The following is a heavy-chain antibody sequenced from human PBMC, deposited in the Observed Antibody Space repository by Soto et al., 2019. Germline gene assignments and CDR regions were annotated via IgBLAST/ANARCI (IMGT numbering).Heavy chain of an antibody. J-gene: IGHJ4*02. V-gene: IGHV4-39*07. CDR1: GGSISSSSYY. CDR2: IYYSGST. D-gene: IGHD3-9*01. Sequence: SETLSLTCTVSGGSISSSSYYWGWIRQPPGKGLEWIGSIYYSGSTYYNPSLKSRVTISVDTSKNQLSLKLSSVTAADTAVYYCARGRNYDILTGYFDYWGQGTLVTVSS. CDR3: ARGRNYDILTGYFDY.